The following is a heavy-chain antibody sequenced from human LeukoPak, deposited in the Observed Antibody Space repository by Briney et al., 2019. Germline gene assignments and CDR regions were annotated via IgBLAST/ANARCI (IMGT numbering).Heavy chain of an antibody. V-gene: IGHV3-23*01. CDR3: AKAMTAIVVDNFFDY. D-gene: IGHD3-22*01. J-gene: IGHJ4*02. Sequence: GGSLRLSCAASGFTFTSYAMSWVRQAPGKGLEWVSAISGNGGATYYADSVKGRFTISRDNSKNTLHLQMNSLRAEDTALYYYAKAMTAIVVDNFFDYWGQGTLVSVSS. CDR2: ISGNGGAT. CDR1: GFTFTSYA.